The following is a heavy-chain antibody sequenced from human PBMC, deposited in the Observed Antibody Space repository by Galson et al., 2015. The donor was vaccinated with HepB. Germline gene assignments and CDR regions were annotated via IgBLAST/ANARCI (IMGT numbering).Heavy chain of an antibody. J-gene: IGHJ6*02. Sequence: SVKVSCKASGYSFTGYYISWVRQAPGQGLEWMGRINPNSGGTNYAQKFQGRVILTRDTSISTAHMELSRLRSDDTAVYYCVREWITLVRGVFTNAMDVWGQGTTVTVSS. V-gene: IGHV1-2*06. CDR2: INPNSGGT. CDR1: GYSFTGYY. D-gene: IGHD3-10*01. CDR3: VREWITLVRGVFTNAMDV.